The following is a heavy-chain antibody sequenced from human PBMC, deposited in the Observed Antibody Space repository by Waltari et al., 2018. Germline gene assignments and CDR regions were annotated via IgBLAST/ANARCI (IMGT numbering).Heavy chain of an antibody. D-gene: IGHD2-15*01. CDR1: GGSISSSSYY. CDR3: ARHAPKMDIVVMVAASH. CDR2: IFYSGST. J-gene: IGHJ4*02. V-gene: IGHV4-39*01. Sequence: VQLQESGPGLVTPSEILSLTCTVSGGSISSSSYYWGWIRPSPGTGLEWIGSIFYSGSTYYNPSLKSRVTISVDTSKNQFSLKLSSVTAADTAVYYCARHAPKMDIVVMVAASHWGQGTLVTVSS.